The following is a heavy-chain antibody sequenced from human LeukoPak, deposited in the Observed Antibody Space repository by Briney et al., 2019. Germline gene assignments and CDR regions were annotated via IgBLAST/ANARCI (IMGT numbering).Heavy chain of an antibody. D-gene: IGHD2-2*02. CDR1: GFTFSSYA. CDR2: ISGSGGNT. CDR3: AKGPTKGYCSSTSCYIVDWFDP. J-gene: IGHJ5*02. Sequence: GGSLRLSCAASGFTFSSYAMSWVRQAPGKGLEWVSAISGSGGNTYYADSVKGRFTISRDNSKNTLYLQMNSLRAEDTAVYYCAKGPTKGYCSSTSCYIVDWFDPWGQGTLVTVSS. V-gene: IGHV3-23*01.